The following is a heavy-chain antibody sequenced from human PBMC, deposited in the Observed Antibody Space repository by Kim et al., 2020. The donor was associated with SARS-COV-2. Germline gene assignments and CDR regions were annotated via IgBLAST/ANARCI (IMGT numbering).Heavy chain of an antibody. CDR3: ARDALWSSRGAFDI. V-gene: IGHV1-69*04. D-gene: IGHD3-3*01. CDR2: IIPILGIA. J-gene: IGHJ3*02. CDR1: GGTFSSYA. Sequence: SVKVSCKASGGTFSSYAISWVRQAPGQGLEWMGRIIPILGIANYAQKFQGRVTITADKSTSTAYMELSSLRSEDTAVYYCARDALWSSRGAFDIWGQGTMVTVSS.